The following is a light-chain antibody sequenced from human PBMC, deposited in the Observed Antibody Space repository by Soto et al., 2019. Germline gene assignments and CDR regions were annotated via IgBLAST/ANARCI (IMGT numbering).Light chain of an antibody. Sequence: EIVMTQSPATLSVSPGERATLSCRASQSVSSNLAWYQQKPGQAPRLLIYGASTRATGIPARFSGSGSGTEFTLTISSLQSEDFAVYYCQQYNNSPQSFGQGTTV. CDR2: GAS. CDR1: QSVSSN. J-gene: IGKJ1*01. CDR3: QQYNNSPQS. V-gene: IGKV3-15*01.